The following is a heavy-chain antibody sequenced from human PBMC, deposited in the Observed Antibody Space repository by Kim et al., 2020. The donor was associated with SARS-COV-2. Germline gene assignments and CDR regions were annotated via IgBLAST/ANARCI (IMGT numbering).Heavy chain of an antibody. CDR1: GFSFGDFA. Sequence: GGSLRLSCTASGFSFGDFAMHWVRQAPGKGLEWVSSITWNGGSVDYADSVEGRFAISRDNARNSLFLQMNSLTTDDTAFYYCAKDYDKDDEGRWGQGTLVTVYS. CDR3: AKDYDKDDEGR. CDR2: ITWNGGSV. D-gene: IGHD3-22*01. J-gene: IGHJ3*01. V-gene: IGHV3-9*01.